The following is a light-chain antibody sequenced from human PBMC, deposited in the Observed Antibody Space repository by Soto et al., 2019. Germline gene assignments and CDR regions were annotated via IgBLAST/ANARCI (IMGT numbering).Light chain of an antibody. CDR1: QDISTF. J-gene: IGKJ2*01. CDR2: STS. CDR3: QQHNSYPYT. Sequence: DIQLTQSPSFLSASVRDRVTITCRASQDISTFLAWYQQKPGKAPQLLIYSTSNLHSGVPSRFSGSGSGTEFTLTVSSLQPEDFATYHCQQHNSYPYTFGQGTNLEIK. V-gene: IGKV1-9*01.